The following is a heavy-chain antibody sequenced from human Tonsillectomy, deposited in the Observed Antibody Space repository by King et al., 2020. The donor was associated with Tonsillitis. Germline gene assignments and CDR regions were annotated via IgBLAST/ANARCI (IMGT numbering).Heavy chain of an antibody. J-gene: IGHJ4*02. CDR2: ISYDGSNK. D-gene: IGHD4-23*01. Sequence: VQLVESGGGVVQPGRSLRLSCAASGFTFSSYAMHWVRQAPGKGLEWVAVISYDGSNKYYADSVKGRFTISRDNSKNTLYLQMNGLRAEDTAVYYCAGGTTVVTPYDYWGQGTLVTVSS. CDR1: GFTFSSYA. V-gene: IGHV3-30-3*01. CDR3: AGGTTVVTPYDY.